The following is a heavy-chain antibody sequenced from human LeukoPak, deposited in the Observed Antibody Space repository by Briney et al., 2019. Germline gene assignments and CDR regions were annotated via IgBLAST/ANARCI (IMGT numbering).Heavy chain of an antibody. CDR3: AKSSPPPLRY. CDR1: GFTFSSYS. J-gene: IGHJ4*02. Sequence: GGSLTLSCAASGFTFSSYSMNWVRQAPGKGLEWLSYISYNSGTYYADSVKGRFTISRDNSKNTLYLQMNSLRAEDTAVYYCAKSSPPPLRYWGQGTLVTVSS. CDR2: ISYNSGT. V-gene: IGHV3-48*01.